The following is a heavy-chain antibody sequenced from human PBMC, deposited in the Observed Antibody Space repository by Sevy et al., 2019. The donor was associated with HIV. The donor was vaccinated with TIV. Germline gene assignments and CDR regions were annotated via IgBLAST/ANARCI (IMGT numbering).Heavy chain of an antibody. J-gene: IGHJ4*02. D-gene: IGHD6-19*01. CDR3: AKDIAGEGSGSYHFDY. CDR1: GFTFDDYT. V-gene: IGHV3-43D*03. CDR2: ITWDGGSP. Sequence: GGSLRLSCTASGFTFDDYTMDRVRQAPGKGLEWVSSITWDGGSPYYADSVKGRFTISRDNSKNSLYLQMNSLRPEDTALYYCAKDIAGEGSGSYHFDYWGQGTLVTVSS.